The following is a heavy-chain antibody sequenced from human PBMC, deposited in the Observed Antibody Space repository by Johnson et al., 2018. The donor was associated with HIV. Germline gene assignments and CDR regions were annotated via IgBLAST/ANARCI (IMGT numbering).Heavy chain of an antibody. CDR2: MRYDGSNK. CDR3: ARVTNDAFDI. V-gene: IGHV3-33*08. J-gene: IGHJ3*02. Sequence: QVQLVESGGGVVQPGRSLKLSCAASGFTFSSYGMHWVRQAPGKGLEWVAFMRYDGSNKYYADSVKGRFTISRENAKNSLYLQMNSLRAGDTAVYYCARVTNDAFDIWGQGTMVTVSS. CDR1: GFTFSSYG.